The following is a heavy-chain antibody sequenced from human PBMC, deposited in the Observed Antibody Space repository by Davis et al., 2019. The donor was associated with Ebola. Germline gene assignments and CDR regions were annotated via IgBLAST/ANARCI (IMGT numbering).Heavy chain of an antibody. J-gene: IGHJ5*02. CDR3: ARHKSVPWFDP. Sequence: SETLSLTCAVSGDSISSSNWWSWVRQPPGKGLEWIGEISQSGSTNYNPSLKSRVTISVDKSKNQFSLKLSSVTAADTAVYYCARHKSVPWFDPWGQGTLVTVSS. CDR1: GDSISSSNW. CDR2: ISQSGST. V-gene: IGHV4-4*02.